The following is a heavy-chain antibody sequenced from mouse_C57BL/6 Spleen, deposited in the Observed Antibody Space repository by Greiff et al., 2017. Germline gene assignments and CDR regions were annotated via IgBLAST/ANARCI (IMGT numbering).Heavy chain of an antibody. D-gene: IGHD1-1*01. V-gene: IGHV1-80*01. Sequence: QVQLQQSGAELVKPGASVKISCKASGYAFSSYWMNWVKQRPGKGLEWIGQIYPGDGDTNYNGKFKGKATLTADKSSSTAYMQLSSLTSEDSAVYFCARSGYYRSSYDFDYWGQGTTLTVSS. CDR3: ARSGYYRSSYDFDY. CDR1: GYAFSSYW. J-gene: IGHJ2*01. CDR2: IYPGDGDT.